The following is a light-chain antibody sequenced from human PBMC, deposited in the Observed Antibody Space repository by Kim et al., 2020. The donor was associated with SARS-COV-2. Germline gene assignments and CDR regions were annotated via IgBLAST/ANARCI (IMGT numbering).Light chain of an antibody. CDR1: QGISHY. J-gene: IGKJ1*01. CDR3: QQYYSHPRT. V-gene: IGKV1-16*01. CDR2: AIS. Sequence: ASVGDRVTITCRASQGISHYLAWFQQKPGKAPKSLIYAISNLQSGVPSRFRGSGAGTDFSLTINSLQPEDFAIYYCQQYYSHPRTFGQGTKVEIE.